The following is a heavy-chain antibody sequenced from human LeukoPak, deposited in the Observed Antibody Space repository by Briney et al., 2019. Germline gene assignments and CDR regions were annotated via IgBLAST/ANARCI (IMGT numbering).Heavy chain of an antibody. D-gene: IGHD2-21*01. V-gene: IGHV3-30*03. J-gene: IGHJ4*02. CDR1: GFSFSSYV. Sequence: PGGSLRLSCAASGFSFSSYVVHWVRQAPGKGLEWVAVMSDDGTNKYYADSVKGRFTISRDTSKNTLFLQMNSLRAEDTAVYYCARSKAMIGTLWGGFDYWGQGTLVTASS. CDR3: ARSKAMIGTLWGGFDY. CDR2: MSDDGTNK.